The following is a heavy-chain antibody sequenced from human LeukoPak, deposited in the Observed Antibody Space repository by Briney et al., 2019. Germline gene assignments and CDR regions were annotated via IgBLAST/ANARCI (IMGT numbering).Heavy chain of an antibody. Sequence: SETLSLTCTVPGGSISNYYWSWIRQPPGKGLEWIGYIYDSENTNNNPSLKSRVTTSIDTSKNQFSLILSSVTAADTAMYYCARYSGSSSFDYWGQGILVTVSS. CDR1: GGSISNYY. CDR2: IYDSENT. D-gene: IGHD1-26*01. V-gene: IGHV4-59*08. CDR3: ARYSGSSSFDY. J-gene: IGHJ4*02.